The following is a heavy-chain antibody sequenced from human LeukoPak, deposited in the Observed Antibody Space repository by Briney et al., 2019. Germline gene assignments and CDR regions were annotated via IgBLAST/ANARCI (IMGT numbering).Heavy chain of an antibody. CDR2: ISSSAFTM. CDR3: ARTYSGSSLNGFDP. D-gene: IGHD1-26*01. V-gene: IGHV3-48*03. Sequence: GGSVRLSCVACGWIFSRYVMNWVRPAAGRGLKGMSYISSSAFTMSYADSVKGRFTTSRTNAKNSLYPQMNSRRAEDTAVYYCARTYSGSSLNGFDPWGQGTLVTVSS. CDR1: GWIFSRYV. J-gene: IGHJ5*02.